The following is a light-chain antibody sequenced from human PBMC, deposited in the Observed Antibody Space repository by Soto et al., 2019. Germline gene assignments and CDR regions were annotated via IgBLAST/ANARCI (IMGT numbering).Light chain of an antibody. Sequence: EIVMTQSPATLSVSPGGRATLSCRASQGVGNNLAWYQQKPGLAHRLLIFDTFTRATGVPARFSGSGSGTEFTLTISSLQSEDFEVYYCQQYGSSGTFGQGNKVDIK. CDR2: DTF. V-gene: IGKV3-15*01. CDR1: QGVGNN. J-gene: IGKJ1*01. CDR3: QQYGSSGT.